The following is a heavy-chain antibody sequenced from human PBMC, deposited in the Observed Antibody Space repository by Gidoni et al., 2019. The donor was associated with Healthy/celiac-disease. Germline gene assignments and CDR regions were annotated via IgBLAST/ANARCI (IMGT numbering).Heavy chain of an antibody. Sequence: EVQLLESGGGLVQPGGSLRLSCAASGFPFSSYAMSWVRQAPGKGLEWVSAISCSGGSTYYADSVKGRFTISRDNSKNTLYLQMNSLRAEDTAVYYCANMVIPLRVLDYWGQGTLVTVSS. CDR3: ANMVIPLRVLDY. CDR2: ISCSGGST. V-gene: IGHV3-23*01. D-gene: IGHD5-18*01. CDR1: GFPFSSYA. J-gene: IGHJ4*02.